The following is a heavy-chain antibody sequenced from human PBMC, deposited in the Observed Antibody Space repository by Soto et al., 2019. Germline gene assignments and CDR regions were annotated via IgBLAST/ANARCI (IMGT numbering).Heavy chain of an antibody. J-gene: IGHJ4*02. Sequence: TLALTCASSGLAISSGSYSLSWKRQPPGKGVEWIGYIYHSGITYYNPSLKSRVTISVDRSENQFSLMLSSVTAADTAVYYCDSVDYGRFDYWGQGTLV. V-gene: IGHV4-30-2*01. CDR2: IYHSGIT. D-gene: IGHD3-10*01. CDR3: DSVDYGRFDY. CDR1: GLAISSGSYS.